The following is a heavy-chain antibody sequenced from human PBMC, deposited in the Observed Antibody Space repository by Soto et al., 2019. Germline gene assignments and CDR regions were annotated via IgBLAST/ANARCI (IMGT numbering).Heavy chain of an antibody. CDR2: INSDGSST. CDR1: GFTFSSYW. D-gene: IGHD6-19*01. J-gene: IGHJ5*02. V-gene: IGHV3-74*01. Sequence: GGSLRLSCAASGFTFSSYWMHWVRQAPGKGLVWVSRINSDGSSTSYADSVKGRFTISRDNAKNTLYLQMNSLRAEDTAVYYCARGQGRSSGWYDWFDPWGQGTLVTVSS. CDR3: ARGQGRSSGWYDWFDP.